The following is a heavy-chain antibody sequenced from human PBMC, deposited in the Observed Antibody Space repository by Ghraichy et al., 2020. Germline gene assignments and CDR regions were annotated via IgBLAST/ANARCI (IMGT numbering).Heavy chain of an antibody. V-gene: IGHV4-59*01. CDR1: GGSITSYY. Sequence: SETLSLTCTVSGGSITSYYWNWIRQPPGKGLEWIGYISYSGSTNYNPSLKSRVTVSVDTSKNLFSLKLSSVTAADTAVYYCARDRGSSSWLGEFDYWGQGTLVTVSS. D-gene: IGHD6-13*01. CDR3: ARDRGSSSWLGEFDY. CDR2: ISYSGST. J-gene: IGHJ4*02.